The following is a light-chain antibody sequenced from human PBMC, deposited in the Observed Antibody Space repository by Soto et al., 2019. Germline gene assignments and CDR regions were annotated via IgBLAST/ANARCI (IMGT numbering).Light chain of an antibody. J-gene: IGKJ2*01. Sequence: DIQMTQSPSTLSASVGDRVTIPCRASQSISTWLAWYQQKPGKAPKLLIHKASILQGGVPSRFSGSGSGTEFTLTISSLQPDDFATYYCQHYNNYPYTFGQGTKLEIK. CDR2: KAS. CDR1: QSISTW. V-gene: IGKV1-5*03. CDR3: QHYNNYPYT.